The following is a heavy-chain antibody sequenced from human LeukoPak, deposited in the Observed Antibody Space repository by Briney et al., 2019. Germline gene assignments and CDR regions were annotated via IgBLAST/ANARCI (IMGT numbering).Heavy chain of an antibody. CDR3: AKQVGYCSSTSCYGGGYYFDY. CDR2: ISGSGGST. V-gene: IGHV3-23*01. D-gene: IGHD2-2*01. J-gene: IGHJ4*02. Sequence: GGSLRLSCAASGFTFSSYAMSWVRQAPGKGLEWVSAISGSGGSTYYADSVKGRFTISRDNAKNSLYLQMNSLRAEDTALYYCAKQVGYCSSTSCYGGGYYFDYWGQGTLVTVSS. CDR1: GFTFSSYA.